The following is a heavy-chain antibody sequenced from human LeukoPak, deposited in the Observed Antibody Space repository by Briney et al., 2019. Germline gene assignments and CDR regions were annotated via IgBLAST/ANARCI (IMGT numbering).Heavy chain of an antibody. CDR2: IYYSGST. J-gene: IGHJ4*02. Sequence: SETLSLTCTVSGGSISSYYWSWIRQPPGKGLEWIGYIYYSGSTNYNPSLKSRVTISVDTSKNQFSLKLSSVTAADTAVYYCARMTEIVVVITLDYWGQGTLVTVSS. V-gene: IGHV4-59*01. CDR3: ARMTEIVVVITLDY. D-gene: IGHD3-22*01. CDR1: GGSISSYY.